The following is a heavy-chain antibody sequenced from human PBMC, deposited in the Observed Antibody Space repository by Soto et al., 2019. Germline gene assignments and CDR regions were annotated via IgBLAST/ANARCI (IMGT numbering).Heavy chain of an antibody. Sequence: EVQLVESGGGLVQPGGSLRLSCAASGFTFSDHYMDWVRQAPGKGLEWVGRSRDKAHSHTTEYAASVKGRFTISRDDSENSLYLQMNSLKTEDTAVYYCARGVVSTGYFDYWGQGTLVTASS. J-gene: IGHJ4*02. CDR1: GFTFSDHY. D-gene: IGHD5-12*01. V-gene: IGHV3-72*01. CDR2: SRDKAHSHTT. CDR3: ARGVVSTGYFDY.